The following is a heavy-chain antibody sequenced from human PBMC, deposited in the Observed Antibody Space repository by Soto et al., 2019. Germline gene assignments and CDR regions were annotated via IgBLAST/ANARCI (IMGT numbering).Heavy chain of an antibody. J-gene: IGHJ6*02. CDR2: IIPIFGTA. D-gene: IGHD3-10*01. Sequence: SVKVSCKASGGTFGSYASSWVRQAPGQGLEWMGGIIPIFGTANYAKKFQGRVTITADESTSTAYMELSSLRSEDTAVYYCARVRKIRGVITNYYYYYGMDVWGQGTTVTVSS. CDR1: GGTFGSYA. V-gene: IGHV1-69*13. CDR3: ARVRKIRGVITNYYYYYGMDV.